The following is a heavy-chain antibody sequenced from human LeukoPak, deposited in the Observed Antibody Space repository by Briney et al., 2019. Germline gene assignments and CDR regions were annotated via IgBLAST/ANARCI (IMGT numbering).Heavy chain of an antibody. D-gene: IGHD6-19*01. CDR1: GGSISSYY. V-gene: IGHV4-4*07. CDR2: IYTSGST. J-gene: IGHJ6*03. CDR3: AGDQEYSSGWPYYYYYYYMDV. Sequence: SETLSLTCTVSGGSISSYYWSWIRQPAGKGLEWIGRIYTSGSTNYNPSLKSRVTMSLDTSKNQFSLKLSSVTAADTAVYYCAGDQEYSSGWPYYYYYYYMDVWGKGTTVTISS.